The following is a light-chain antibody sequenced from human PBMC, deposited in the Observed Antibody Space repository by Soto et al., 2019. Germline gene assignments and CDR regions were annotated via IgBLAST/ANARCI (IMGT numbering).Light chain of an antibody. CDR2: DVS. Sequence: QSALTQPASVSGSPGQSITIFCTGTASDVGGYNYVSWYQQHPGEAPKLIMYDVSKRPSGVSNRFAGSKSGNTASLTISGLQAEDEADYYCSSYASSSTLFGGGTKVTVL. CDR1: ASDVGGYNY. V-gene: IGLV2-14*03. J-gene: IGLJ2*01. CDR3: SSYASSSTL.